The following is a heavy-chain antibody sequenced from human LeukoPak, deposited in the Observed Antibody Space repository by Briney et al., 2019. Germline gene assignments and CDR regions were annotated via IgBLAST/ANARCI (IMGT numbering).Heavy chain of an antibody. Sequence: PSETLSLTCAVYGGSFSGYYWSWIRQPPGKGLEWIGEINHSGSTNYNPSLKSRVTISVDTSKNQFSLKLSSVTAADTAVYYCARGSGGRYCSSTSCYRNWFDPWGQGTLVTVSS. V-gene: IGHV4-34*01. CDR2: INHSGST. D-gene: IGHD2-2*01. CDR1: GGSFSGYY. CDR3: ARGSGGRYCSSTSCYRNWFDP. J-gene: IGHJ5*02.